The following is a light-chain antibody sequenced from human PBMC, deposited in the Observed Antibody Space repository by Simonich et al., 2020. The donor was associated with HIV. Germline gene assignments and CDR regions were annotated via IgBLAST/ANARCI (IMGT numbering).Light chain of an antibody. CDR3: SSYTSSSTWV. V-gene: IGLV2-14*03. Sequence: QSALTQPASVSGSPGQSITVSCTGTGTDVGFYNYVSWYQQHPGKAPKLMIYVFSKRPSGVSNRFSGSKSGNTASLTISGLQAEDEADYYCSSYTSSSTWVFGGGTKLTVL. J-gene: IGLJ3*02. CDR2: VFS. CDR1: GTDVGFYNY.